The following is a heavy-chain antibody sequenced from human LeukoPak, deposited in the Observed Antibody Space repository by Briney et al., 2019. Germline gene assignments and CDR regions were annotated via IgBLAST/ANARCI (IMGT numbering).Heavy chain of an antibody. J-gene: IGHJ6*02. CDR1: GGSISSYY. CDR2: IYYSGST. D-gene: IGHD3-10*01. Sequence: SETLSLTCTVSGGSISSYYWSWIRQPPGKGLEWIGSIYYSGSTYYNPSLKSRVTISVDTSKNHFSLKLSSVTAADTAVYYCARSYGSGSYSSYYGVDVWGQGTTVTVSS. CDR3: ARSYGSGSYSSYYGVDV. V-gene: IGHV4-59*05.